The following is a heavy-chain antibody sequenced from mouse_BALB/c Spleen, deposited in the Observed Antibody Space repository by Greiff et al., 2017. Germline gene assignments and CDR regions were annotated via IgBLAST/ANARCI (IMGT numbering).Heavy chain of an antibody. D-gene: IGHD2-14*01. CDR3: ARHQGVRGGFDY. J-gene: IGHJ2*01. CDR2: ISNGGGST. V-gene: IGHV5-12-2*01. Sequence: EVQVVESGGGLVQPGGSLKLSCAASGFTFSSYTMSWVRQTPEKRLEWVAYISNGGGSTYYPDTVKGRFTISRDNAKNTLYLQMSSLKSEDTAMYYCARHQGVRGGFDYWGQGTTLTVSS. CDR1: GFTFSSYT.